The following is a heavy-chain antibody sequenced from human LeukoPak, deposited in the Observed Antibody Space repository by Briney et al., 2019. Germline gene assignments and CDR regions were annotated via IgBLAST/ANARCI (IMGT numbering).Heavy chain of an antibody. Sequence: GGSLRLSCAASGFTFSIYSMNWVRQAPGKGLEGVSYISSSSTIHYADSVKGRFTISRDNAKNSLYLQMNSLRAEDTAVYYCARGLWFGELSHWFDPWGQGTLVTVSS. CDR3: ARGLWFGELSHWFDP. CDR1: GFTFSIYS. J-gene: IGHJ5*02. CDR2: ISSSSTI. V-gene: IGHV3-48*04. D-gene: IGHD3-10*01.